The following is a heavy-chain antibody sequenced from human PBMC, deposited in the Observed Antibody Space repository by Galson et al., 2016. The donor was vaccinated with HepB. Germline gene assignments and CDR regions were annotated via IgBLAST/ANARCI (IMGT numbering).Heavy chain of an antibody. Sequence: SLRLSCAASGFTLSHFGLHWVRQAPGKGLEWVAMIWYDGSKKYYADSVKGRFTISRDNSKNTLYLQMNSLRAEDTGVYYCARERIAVAGPHYYFYAMDVWGQGTTVTVPS. V-gene: IGHV3-33*01. CDR2: IWYDGSKK. CDR1: GFTLSHFG. CDR3: ARERIAVAGPHYYFYAMDV. J-gene: IGHJ6*02. D-gene: IGHD6-19*01.